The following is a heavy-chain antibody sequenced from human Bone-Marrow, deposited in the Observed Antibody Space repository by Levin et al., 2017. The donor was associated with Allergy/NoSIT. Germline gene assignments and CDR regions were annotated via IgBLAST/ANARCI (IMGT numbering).Heavy chain of an antibody. Sequence: GESLKISCAASGFTFSSYAMSWVRQAPGKGLEWVSAISGSGGSTYYADSVKGRFTISRDNSKNTLYLQMNSLRAEDTAVYYCAKRKPRYCSGGSCYFDYWGQGTLVTVSS. CDR2: ISGSGGST. CDR3: AKRKPRYCSGGSCYFDY. D-gene: IGHD2-15*01. J-gene: IGHJ4*02. V-gene: IGHV3-23*01. CDR1: GFTFSSYA.